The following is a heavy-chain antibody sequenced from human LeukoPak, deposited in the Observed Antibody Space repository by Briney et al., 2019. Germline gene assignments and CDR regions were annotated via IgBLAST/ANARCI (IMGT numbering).Heavy chain of an antibody. Sequence: GGSLRLSCEASGLTFSSYAMSWVRQAPGKGLEWVSAISGSGDTTKYADSVKGRFTISRDNSKNKLYLQMNSLRAEDTAVYYCAKDRQCQLLIVGYFDNWGQGTLVTVSS. V-gene: IGHV3-23*01. CDR2: ISGSGDTT. CDR1: GLTFSSYA. J-gene: IGHJ4*02. D-gene: IGHD2-2*01. CDR3: AKDRQCQLLIVGYFDN.